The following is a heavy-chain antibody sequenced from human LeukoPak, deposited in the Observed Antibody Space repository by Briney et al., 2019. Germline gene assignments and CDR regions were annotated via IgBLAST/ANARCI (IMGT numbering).Heavy chain of an antibody. D-gene: IGHD6-19*01. Sequence: GGSLRLSCAASGFTFSDYYMSWIRQAPGKGLEWVSYISSSGSTIYYADSVKGRFTISRDNAKNSLYLQVNSLRAEDTAVYYCATSGWYGYYYFDYWGQGTLVTVSS. CDR2: ISSSGSTI. J-gene: IGHJ4*02. CDR1: GFTFSDYY. CDR3: ATSGWYGYYYFDY. V-gene: IGHV3-11*04.